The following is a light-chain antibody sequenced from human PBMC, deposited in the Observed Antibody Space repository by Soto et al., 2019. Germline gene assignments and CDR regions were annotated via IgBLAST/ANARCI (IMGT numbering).Light chain of an antibody. CDR2: GAS. CDR3: QQYGTSPWT. V-gene: IGKV3-20*01. J-gene: IGKJ1*01. CDR1: QSVTSSY. Sequence: EIVLTQSPGTLSLSPGERATLSCRASQSVTSSYLGWYQQKPGQAPRLLIYGASTRATGIPDRFSGSGSGTEFTLMISRLEPEDFAVYFCQQYGTSPWTFGQGTKVETK.